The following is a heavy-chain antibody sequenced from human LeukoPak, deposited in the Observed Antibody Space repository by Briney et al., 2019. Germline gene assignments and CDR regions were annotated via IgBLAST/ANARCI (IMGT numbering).Heavy chain of an antibody. CDR1: GYSISSGYY. V-gene: IGHV4-38-2*02. CDR2: IYHSGST. CDR3: AREGSGTMIVAARSFDI. D-gene: IGHD3-22*01. J-gene: IGHJ3*02. Sequence: PSETLSLTCTVSGYSISSGYYWGWIRQPPGKGLEWIGSIYHSGSTYYNPSLKSRVTISVDTSKNQFSLKLSSVTAADTAVYYCAREGSGTMIVAARSFDIWGQGTMVTVSS.